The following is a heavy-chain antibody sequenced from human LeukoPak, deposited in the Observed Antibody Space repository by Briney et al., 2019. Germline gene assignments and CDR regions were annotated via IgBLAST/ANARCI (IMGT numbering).Heavy chain of an antibody. V-gene: IGHV3-7*04. Sequence: GESLRLSCAASGFTFSSYWMSWVRQAPGKGLEWVANIKQDGSEKYYVDSVKGRFTISRDNAKNSLYLQMNSLRAEDTAVYYCATESGTYSATCFDYCGQGPLVTVSS. J-gene: IGHJ4*02. CDR2: IKQDGSEK. CDR1: GFTFSSYW. D-gene: IGHD1-26*01. CDR3: ATESGTYSATCFDY.